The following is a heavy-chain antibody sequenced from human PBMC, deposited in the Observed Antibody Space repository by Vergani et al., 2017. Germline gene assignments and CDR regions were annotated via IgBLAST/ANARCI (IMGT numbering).Heavy chain of an antibody. CDR2: ISWNSGSI. V-gene: IGHV3-9*01. Sequence: EVQLVESGGGLVQPGRSLRLSCAASGFTFDDYAMHWVRQAPGKGLEWVSGISWNSGSIGYADSVKGRFTISRDNAKNSLYLQMNSLRAEDTALYYCAKDISDTAMATGWFDPWGQGTLVTVSS. CDR1: GFTFDDYA. J-gene: IGHJ5*02. D-gene: IGHD5-18*01. CDR3: AKDISDTAMATGWFDP.